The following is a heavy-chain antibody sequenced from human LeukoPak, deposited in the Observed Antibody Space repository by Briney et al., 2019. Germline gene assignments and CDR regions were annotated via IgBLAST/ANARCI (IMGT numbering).Heavy chain of an antibody. V-gene: IGHV3-48*01. Sequence: GGSLRLSCAASGFTFSSYSMNWVRQAPGKGLEWVSYISSSSSTIYYADSVKGRFTISRDNAKNSLYLQMNSLRAEDTAVYYCARGGTARGGSSGCYYFDAFDIWGQGTMVTVSS. CDR3: ARGGTARGGSSGCYYFDAFDI. D-gene: IGHD3-22*01. CDR2: ISSSSSTI. J-gene: IGHJ3*02. CDR1: GFTFSSYS.